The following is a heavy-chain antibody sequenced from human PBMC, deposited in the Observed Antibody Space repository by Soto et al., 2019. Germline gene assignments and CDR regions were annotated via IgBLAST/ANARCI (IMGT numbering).Heavy chain of an antibody. J-gene: IGHJ4*02. V-gene: IGHV3-30*18. CDR3: AKEWVYDSSGWSFDY. CDR2: ISNDGSNK. CDR1: GFTFSSYG. D-gene: IGHD3-22*01. Sequence: QVQLVESGGGVVQPGRSLRLSCAASGFTFSSYGMHWVRQAPGKGLEWVAVISNDGSNKYYADSVNGRFTISRDNSKNTLYLQMNSLRAEDTAVYYCAKEWVYDSSGWSFDYWGQGTLVTVSS.